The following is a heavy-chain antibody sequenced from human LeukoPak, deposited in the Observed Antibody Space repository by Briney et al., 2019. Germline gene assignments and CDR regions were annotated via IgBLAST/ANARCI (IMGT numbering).Heavy chain of an antibody. CDR3: ARTTSMTASGYDH. V-gene: IGHV1-8*03. CDR2: INPDTGDK. D-gene: IGHD2-21*02. Sequence: ASVKVSCKASGYTFTNYHINWVRQASGQGLEWMTWINPDTGDKGYARKFQDRVTITTDTSISTAYMELSSLSSEDTAVYFCARTTSMTASGYDHWGQGTLVSVSS. CDR1: GYTFTNYH. J-gene: IGHJ4*02.